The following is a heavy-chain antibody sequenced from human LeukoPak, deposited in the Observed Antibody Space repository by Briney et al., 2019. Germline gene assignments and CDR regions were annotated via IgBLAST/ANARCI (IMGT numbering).Heavy chain of an antibody. V-gene: IGHV4-4*07. D-gene: IGHD3-22*01. CDR2: IYTSGST. CDR1: GGSTSSYY. Sequence: SCTVSGGSTSSYYWSWIRQPAGKGLEWIGRIYTSGSTNYNPSLKSRVTMSVDTSKNQFSLKLSSVTAADTAVYYCARDYYYDSSGYTPASGYFQHWGQGTLVTVSS. CDR3: ARDYYYDSSGYTPASGYFQH. J-gene: IGHJ1*01.